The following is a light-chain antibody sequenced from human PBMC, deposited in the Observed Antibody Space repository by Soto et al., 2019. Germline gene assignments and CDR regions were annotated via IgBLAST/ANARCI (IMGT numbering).Light chain of an antibody. CDR2: MAS. CDR1: QSISSW. CDR3: QEYSTFPHT. Sequence: DLQMTQSPSTLSASVGDRVTVTCRARQSISSWFAWYQQKPGKAPKLLIYMASVLASGVPSRFSGSGSGTEFTLTISSLQPDDFATYYCQEYSTFPHTFGQGTKLEIK. J-gene: IGKJ2*01. V-gene: IGKV1-5*03.